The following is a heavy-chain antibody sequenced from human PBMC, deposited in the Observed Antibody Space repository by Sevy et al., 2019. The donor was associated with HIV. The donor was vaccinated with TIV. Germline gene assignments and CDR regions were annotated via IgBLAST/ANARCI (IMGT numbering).Heavy chain of an antibody. J-gene: IGHJ4*02. CDR1: GGSISNSDSY. D-gene: IGHD5-12*01. CDR3: ASKRGYNLGPFDY. V-gene: IGHV4-30-4*01. Sequence: SQTLSLTCTVSGGSISNSDSYWSWIRQSPGKGLEWIGYIHYTGGTYYNPFLKSRVARSVDTSEKQFSLKLSSMTDAGTAVYYWASKRGYNLGPFDYWGQGALVTVSS. CDR2: IHYTGGT.